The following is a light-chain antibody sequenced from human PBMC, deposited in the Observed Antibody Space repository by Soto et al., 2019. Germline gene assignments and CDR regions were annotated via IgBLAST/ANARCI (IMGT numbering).Light chain of an antibody. V-gene: IGLV6-57*04. Sequence: NFMLTQPHSVSESPGKTVTISCTRSSGSIASNYVQWYQQRPGSAPTTVIYEDNQRPSGVPDRFSGSIDSSSNSASLTISRLKTEDEADYYCQSYDSSNVVFGGGTKLTVL. CDR2: EDN. J-gene: IGLJ2*01. CDR1: SGSIASNY. CDR3: QSYDSSNVV.